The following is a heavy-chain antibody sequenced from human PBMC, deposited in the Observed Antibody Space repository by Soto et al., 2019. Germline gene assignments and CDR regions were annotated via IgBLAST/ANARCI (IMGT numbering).Heavy chain of an antibody. D-gene: IGHD4-17*01. Sequence: QIHLVQSGPEVRKPGASVKLSCKTSGYTFITYGPTWVRQAPGEGLEWMGWINPYSGNTAFAEKFQDRITVTSDTSTDTAYMELEDLDSDDTAVYYCAKNAVSGDYASHLDYWGQGTLVAVST. CDR3: AKNAVSGDYASHLDY. CDR2: INPYSGNT. V-gene: IGHV1-18*01. J-gene: IGHJ4*02. CDR1: GYTFITYG.